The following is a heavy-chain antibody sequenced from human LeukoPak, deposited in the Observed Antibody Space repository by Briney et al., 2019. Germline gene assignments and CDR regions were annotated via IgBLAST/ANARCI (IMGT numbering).Heavy chain of an antibody. D-gene: IGHD3-9*01. J-gene: IGHJ3*02. V-gene: IGHV1-46*03. CDR2: INPSGGST. CDR3: ARNGKGPIDAFDI. CDR1: GYTFTSYY. Sequence: GASVKVSCKASGYTFTSYYMHWVRQAPGQGLEWMGIINPSGGSTSYAQKFQGRVTMTRDTSTSTVYMELSSPRSEDTAVYYCARNGKGPIDAFDIWGQGTMVTVSS.